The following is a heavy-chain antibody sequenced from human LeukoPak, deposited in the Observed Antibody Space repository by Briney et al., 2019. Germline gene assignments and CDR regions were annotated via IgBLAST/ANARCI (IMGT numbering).Heavy chain of an antibody. Sequence: GGSLRLSRAASGFTFSNYGMNWIRQAPGKGLEWVSTISGSGGSTDYADSAKGRFTISRDNSKNTLYLQMNSLRAEDTAVYYCAKDLYSGSYYAWYFDLWGRGTLVTASS. CDR3: AKDLYSGSYYAWYFDL. D-gene: IGHD1-26*01. J-gene: IGHJ2*01. CDR1: GFTFSNYG. V-gene: IGHV3-23*01. CDR2: ISGSGGST.